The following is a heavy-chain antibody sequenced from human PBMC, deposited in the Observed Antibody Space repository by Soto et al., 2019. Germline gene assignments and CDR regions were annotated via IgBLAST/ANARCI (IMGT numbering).Heavy chain of an antibody. J-gene: IGHJ4*02. D-gene: IGHD4-4*01. CDR2: IYYSGST. CDR3: ARAGEAVTGRFDY. CDR1: GGSISSGGYY. V-gene: IGHV4-31*03. Sequence: SETLSLTCTVSGGSISSGGYYWSWIRQHPGKGLEWIGYIYYSGSTYYNPSLKSRVTISVDTSKNQFSLKLSSVTAADTAVYYCARAGEAVTGRFDYWGQGTLVTVSS.